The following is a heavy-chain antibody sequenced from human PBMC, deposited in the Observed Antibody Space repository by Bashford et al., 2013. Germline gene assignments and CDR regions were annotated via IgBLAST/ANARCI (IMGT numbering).Heavy chain of an antibody. V-gene: IGHV1-2*02. D-gene: IGHD2-2*01. J-gene: IGHJ4*02. CDR2: INPNRGDT. CDR3: ARDRGXSASWIEY. Sequence: WVRQAPGQGLEWMGWINPNRGDTNYAQNFQGRVSMTRDTSISTAYLELSRLRSDDTAVYYCARDRGXSASWIEYWGQGTLVTVSS.